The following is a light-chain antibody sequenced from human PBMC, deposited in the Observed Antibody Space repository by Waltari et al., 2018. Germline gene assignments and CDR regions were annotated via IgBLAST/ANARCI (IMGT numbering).Light chain of an antibody. V-gene: IGLV1-44*01. CDR1: SSNIGGTD. CDR2: TNH. J-gene: IGLJ3*02. Sequence: SVVIQSPSASGTPGPRVTISRSGSSSNIGGTDVYWYQQFPGAAPKLLIYTNHRRPSGVPDRFSGSKSGTSASLVISGLQSEDEADYYCATWEDSLNGWVFGGGTKLTVL. CDR3: ATWEDSLNGWV.